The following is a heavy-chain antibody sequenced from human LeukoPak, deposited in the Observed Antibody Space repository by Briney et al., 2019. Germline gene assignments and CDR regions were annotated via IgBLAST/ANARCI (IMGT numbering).Heavy chain of an antibody. CDR1: GYSINSAYY. J-gene: IGHJ4*02. Sequence: SETLSLTCAVFGYSINSAYYWGWIRQPPGKGLEWIGSIYHTGSTYYNPSLKSRVTISVDTSKNQFSLKLSSVTAADTAVYYCARGDENETRAQGYWGQGTLVTVSS. CDR3: ARGDENETRAQGY. CDR2: IYHTGST. D-gene: IGHD3-10*01. V-gene: IGHV4-38-2*01.